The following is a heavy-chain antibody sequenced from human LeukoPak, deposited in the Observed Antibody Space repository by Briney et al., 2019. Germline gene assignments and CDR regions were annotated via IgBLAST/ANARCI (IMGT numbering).Heavy chain of an antibody. CDR3: AREWAAGNIVVVPAAEGYRDP. J-gene: IGHJ5*02. CDR1: GGSFSGYY. D-gene: IGHD2-2*01. V-gene: IGHV4-34*01. CDR2: INHSGST. Sequence: SETLSLTCADYGGSFSGYYWSWIRQPPGKGLEWIGEINHSGSTNYNPSLKSRVTISVDTSKNQFSLKLSSVTAADTAVYYCAREWAAGNIVVVPAAEGYRDPWGQGTLVTVSS.